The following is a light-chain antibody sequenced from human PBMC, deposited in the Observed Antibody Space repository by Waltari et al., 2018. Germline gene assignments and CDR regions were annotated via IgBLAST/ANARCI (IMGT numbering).Light chain of an antibody. J-gene: IGKJ1*01. CDR1: QSVSSSY. Sequence: EIVLTQSPGTLSLSPGERATLSCRASQSVSSSYLAWYQQKPGQAPRLLIYGASSRATGIPDRFSGSGSGTDFTLTISSLQSEDFAVYYCQQYRNWPPWTFGQGTKVEIK. CDR2: GAS. CDR3: QQYRNWPPWT. V-gene: IGKV3-20*01.